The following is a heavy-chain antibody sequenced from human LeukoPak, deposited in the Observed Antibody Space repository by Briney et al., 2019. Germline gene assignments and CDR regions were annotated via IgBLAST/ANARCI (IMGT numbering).Heavy chain of an antibody. CDR2: IYTSGST. CDR3: ASSVDTAMVGVY. CDR1: GGSLSSYY. Sequence: SETLYLTCSVSGGSLSSYYWNWIRQPAGKGLEWIGHIYTSGSTNYNPALKSRVSMSLDTSKNQFSLKLSSVTAADTAVYYCASSVDTAMVGVYWGQGTLVTVSS. V-gene: IGHV4-4*07. J-gene: IGHJ4*02. D-gene: IGHD5-18*01.